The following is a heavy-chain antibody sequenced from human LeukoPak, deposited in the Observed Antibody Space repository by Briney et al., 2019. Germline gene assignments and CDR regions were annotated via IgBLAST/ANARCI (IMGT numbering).Heavy chain of an antibody. CDR2: ISVRSNYI. Sequence: GGSLRLSCLASGYTFSSYSINWVRQAPGKGLEWVSSISVRSNYIYYADSVRGRFRISRDDARDSLYLQMNSLRAEDTAVYYCVRLRRNSDTSGFYYYYDFWGQGTLVPVSS. CDR1: GYTFSSYS. D-gene: IGHD3-22*01. CDR3: VRLRRNSDTSGFYYYYDF. V-gene: IGHV3-21*01. J-gene: IGHJ4*02.